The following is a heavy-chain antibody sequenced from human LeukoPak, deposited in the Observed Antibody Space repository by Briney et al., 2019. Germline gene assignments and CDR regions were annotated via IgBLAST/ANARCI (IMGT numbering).Heavy chain of an antibody. CDR1: GFTISTYG. J-gene: IGHJ4*02. CDR2: ISGGTT. V-gene: IGHV3-23*01. D-gene: IGHD3-10*01. CDR3: AKSVYHSGNY. Sequence: GGSLRLSCAAPGFTISTYGMSWVRQAPGKGLEWVSSISGGTTYYADSVKGRFTISRDNSKNTVSLQMNSLRAEDTAVYYCAKSVYHSGNYWGQGTLVTVCS.